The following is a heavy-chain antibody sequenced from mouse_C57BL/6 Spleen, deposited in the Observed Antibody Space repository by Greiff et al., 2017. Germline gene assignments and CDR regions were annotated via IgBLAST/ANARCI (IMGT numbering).Heavy chain of an antibody. CDR2: ISYDGSN. J-gene: IGHJ3*01. CDR3: ASYDYPAWFAD. D-gene: IGHD2-4*01. V-gene: IGHV3-6*01. Sequence: EVKLQASGPGLVKPSQSLSLTCSVTGYSITSGYYWNWIRQFPGNKLEWMGYISYDGSNNYNPTLKIRISITRDTSKNKFFLKLNSVTTEDTATYYCASYDYPAWFADWGQGTLVTVSA. CDR1: GYSITSGYY.